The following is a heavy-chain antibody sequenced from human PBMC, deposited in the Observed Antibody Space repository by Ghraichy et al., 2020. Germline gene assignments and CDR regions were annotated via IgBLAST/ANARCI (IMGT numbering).Heavy chain of an antibody. CDR2: IYYSGST. Sequence: ESLNISCTVSGGSISTSPYYWGWIRQPPGKGLEWIGNIYYSGSTHYNPSLKSRVTISGDTSKNQFSLRLSSVTAADTALYYCARLGYSSGWYNCEYFHHWGQGTLVTVSS. D-gene: IGHD6-19*01. CDR3: ARLGYSSGWYNCEYFHH. J-gene: IGHJ1*01. V-gene: IGHV4-39*01. CDR1: GGSISTSPYY.